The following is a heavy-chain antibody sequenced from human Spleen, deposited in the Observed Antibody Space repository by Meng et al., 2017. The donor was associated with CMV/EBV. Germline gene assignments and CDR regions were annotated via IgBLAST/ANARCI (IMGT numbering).Heavy chain of an antibody. Sequence: GESLKISCAASGFIFSIYAMSWVRQAPGKGLEWVSSINGGGDSTYYADSVKGRFTISRDNSKDTLFLQMNSLRAEDTAVYYCAKLGVRWETNDYCGQGMLVTVSS. J-gene: IGHJ4*02. V-gene: IGHV3-23*01. CDR1: GFIFSIYA. D-gene: IGHD1-26*01. CDR3: AKLGVRWETNDY. CDR2: INGGGDST.